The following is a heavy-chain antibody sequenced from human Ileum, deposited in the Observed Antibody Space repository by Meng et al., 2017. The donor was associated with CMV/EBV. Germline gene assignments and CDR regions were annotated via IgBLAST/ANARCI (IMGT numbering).Heavy chain of an antibody. CDR2: INEDGSEI. D-gene: IGHD5-18*01. J-gene: IGHJ4*02. Sequence: ETLSLTCAASGFSFSNTWMTWVRHIPGKGLQWVANINEDGSEIFYVDSVKGRFTVSRDNAKDSIYLQMNNLRVEDSAVYYCARDQGRYTNYVYYWGQGTVVTVSS. CDR1: GFSFSNTW. V-gene: IGHV3-7*01. CDR3: ARDQGRYTNYVYY.